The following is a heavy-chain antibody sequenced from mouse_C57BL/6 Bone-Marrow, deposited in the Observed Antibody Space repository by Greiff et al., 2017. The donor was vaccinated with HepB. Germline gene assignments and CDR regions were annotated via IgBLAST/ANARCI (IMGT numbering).Heavy chain of an antibody. Sequence: DVMLVESGGDLVKPGGSLKLSCAASGFTFSGYGMSWVRQTPDKRLEWVATISSGGSYTYYPDSVKGRFTISRDNAKNTLYLQMSSLKSEDTAMYYCARHLYWYFDVWGTGTTVTVSS. CDR1: GFTFSGYG. CDR3: ARHLYWYFDV. V-gene: IGHV5-6*02. CDR2: ISSGGSYT. J-gene: IGHJ1*03.